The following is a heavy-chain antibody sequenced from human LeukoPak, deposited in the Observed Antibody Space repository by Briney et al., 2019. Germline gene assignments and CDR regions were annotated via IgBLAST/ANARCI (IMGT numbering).Heavy chain of an antibody. Sequence: SETLSLTCTVSGYSISTGYYWGWIRQPPGEGLEWIASIYHSGNSYYNPSLKSRVTISIDTSRNHFSLKLSSVTAADTALYYCARILSDSSRDWFDPWGREPWSPSLQ. V-gene: IGHV4-38-2*02. J-gene: IGHJ5*02. CDR2: IYHSGNS. D-gene: IGHD6-13*01. CDR3: ARILSDSSRDWFDP. CDR1: GYSISTGYY.